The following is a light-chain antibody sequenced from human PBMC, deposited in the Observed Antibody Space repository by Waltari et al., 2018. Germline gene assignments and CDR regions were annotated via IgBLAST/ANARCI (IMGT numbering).Light chain of an antibody. J-gene: IGKJ4*01. Sequence: IVLTQSPATLSLFPGERATLSCRASPSVRSYLAWYQQKPGQAPRLLIYDTSYRATGVPVRFSGSVSGTDYTLTISSLEPEDFAVYYCQHRSVWPLTFGGGTKVEMK. CDR1: PSVRSY. CDR3: QHRSVWPLT. CDR2: DTS. V-gene: IGKV3-11*01.